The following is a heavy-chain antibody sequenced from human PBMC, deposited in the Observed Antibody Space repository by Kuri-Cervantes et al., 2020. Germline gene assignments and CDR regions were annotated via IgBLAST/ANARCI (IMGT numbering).Heavy chain of an antibody. J-gene: IGHJ4*02. V-gene: IGHV4-4*07. D-gene: IGHD6-13*01. CDR3: ARATYSSSSEGY. Sequence: GSLRLSCTVSGGSISSYYWSWIRQPAGKGLEWIGRIYTSGSTNYNPSLKSRVTMSVDTSKNQFSLKLSSVTAADTAVYYCARATYSSSSEGYWGQGTLVTVSS. CDR1: GGSISSYY. CDR2: IYTSGST.